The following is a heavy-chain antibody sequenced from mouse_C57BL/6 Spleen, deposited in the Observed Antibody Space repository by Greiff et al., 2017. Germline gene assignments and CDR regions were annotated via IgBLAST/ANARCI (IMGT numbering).Heavy chain of an antibody. CDR2: IDPSDSYT. Sequence: VQLQQPGAELVRPGTSVKLSCKASGYTFTSYWMHLVKQRPGQGLEWIGVIDPSDSYTNYNQKFKGKATLTVDTSSSTAYMQLSSLTSEDSAVYYCARRGNEGFAYWGQGTLVTVSA. D-gene: IGHD2-1*01. CDR1: GYTFTSYW. J-gene: IGHJ3*01. CDR3: ARRGNEGFAY. V-gene: IGHV1-59*01.